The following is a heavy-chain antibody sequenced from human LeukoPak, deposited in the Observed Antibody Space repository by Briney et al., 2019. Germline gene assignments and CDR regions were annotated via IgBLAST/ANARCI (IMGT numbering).Heavy chain of an antibody. Sequence: SETLSLTCTVSGGSISPLYWGWIRQPPGKGLEFIGYIYYSGTTNLNPSLRSRLTLSVDTSKNQFSLKLSSVTAADTAMYYCARGGVAAKYYFDYWGPGTLATVSS. V-gene: IGHV4-59*11. J-gene: IGHJ4*02. CDR3: ARGGVAAKYYFDY. D-gene: IGHD3-10*01. CDR1: GGSISPLY. CDR2: IYYSGTT.